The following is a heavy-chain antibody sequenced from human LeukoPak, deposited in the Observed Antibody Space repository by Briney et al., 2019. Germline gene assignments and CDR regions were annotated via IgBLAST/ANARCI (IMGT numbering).Heavy chain of an antibody. CDR1: GFSLSRYW. Sequence: GGSLRLSCVASGFSLSRYWMSWVRQAPGKGLEWVAHIGKDGTWIHYVDSVEGRFTISRDNAKNSLYLQMNSLRADDTAVYYCERDWGFYATDQWGQGTLVTVSS. D-gene: IGHD2/OR15-2a*01. CDR2: IGKDGTWI. V-gene: IGHV3-7*01. J-gene: IGHJ5*02. CDR3: ERDWGFYATDQ.